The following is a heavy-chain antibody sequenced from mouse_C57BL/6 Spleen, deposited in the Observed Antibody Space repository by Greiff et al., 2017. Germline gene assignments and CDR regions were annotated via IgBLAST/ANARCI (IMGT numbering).Heavy chain of an antibody. J-gene: IGHJ2*01. CDR1: GYAFSSSW. D-gene: IGHD2-3*01. Sequence: QVQLQQSGPELVKPGASVKISCKASGYAFSSSWMNWVKQRPGKGLEWIGRIYPGDGDTNYNGKFKGKATLTADKSSSTAYMQLSSLTSEDSAVYFCARSDDGYYLFDYWGQGTTLTVSS. V-gene: IGHV1-82*01. CDR2: IYPGDGDT. CDR3: ARSDDGYYLFDY.